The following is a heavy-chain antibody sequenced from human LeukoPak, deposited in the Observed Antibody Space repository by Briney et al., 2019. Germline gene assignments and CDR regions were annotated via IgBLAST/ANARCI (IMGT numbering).Heavy chain of an antibody. CDR3: ARDVNFDWLFYFDY. Sequence: GGSLRLSCAASGFPFSNYWMMWVRQAPGKGLEWVANIEGDGGQKYYADSVKGRFTISRDNAKNSLYLQMNSLRAEDTAVYYCARDVNFDWLFYFDYWGQGTLVTVSS. CDR2: IEGDGGQK. CDR1: GFPFSNYW. D-gene: IGHD3-9*01. V-gene: IGHV3-7*01. J-gene: IGHJ4*02.